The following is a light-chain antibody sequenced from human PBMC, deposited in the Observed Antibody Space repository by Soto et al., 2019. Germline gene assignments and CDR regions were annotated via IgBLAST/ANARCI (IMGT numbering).Light chain of an antibody. CDR1: QSISSW. J-gene: IGKJ5*01. Sequence: DMQMTQSPSTLSASVGDRVTITCRASQSISSWLAWYQQQPGKAPNLLIYKASSLESGVPSRFSGSGSGREFTLTISSLQPDDFATYYCQQYNSYPITFGQGTRLEIK. V-gene: IGKV1-5*03. CDR2: KAS. CDR3: QQYNSYPIT.